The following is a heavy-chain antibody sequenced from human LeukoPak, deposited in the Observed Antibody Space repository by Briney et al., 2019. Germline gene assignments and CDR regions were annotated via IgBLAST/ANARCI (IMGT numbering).Heavy chain of an antibody. D-gene: IGHD3-22*01. CDR2: ISSSSSYI. V-gene: IGHV3-21*01. CDR1: GFTFRSYS. J-gene: IGHJ4*02. Sequence: GGSLRLSCAASGFTFRSYSMNWVRQAPGKGLEWVSSISSSSSYIYYADSVKGRFTISRDNAKNSLTLHMNTLRADDTAVYYCARSQEDSSGYYYDFDYWGQGTLVTVSS. CDR3: ARSQEDSSGYYYDFDY.